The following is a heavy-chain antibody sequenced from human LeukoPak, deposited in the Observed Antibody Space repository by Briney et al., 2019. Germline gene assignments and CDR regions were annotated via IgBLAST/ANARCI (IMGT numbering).Heavy chain of an antibody. CDR2: ISYDGSNK. CDR1: GFPFSSYG. CDR3: AKDMYSYGHGYFDY. J-gene: IGHJ4*02. D-gene: IGHD5-18*01. V-gene: IGHV3-30*18. Sequence: PGGSLRPSCAASGFPFSSYGMHWVRQAPDKGLEWVAVISYDGSNKYYADSVKGRFTISRDNSKNTLHLQMNSLRAEDTAVYYCAKDMYSYGHGYFDYWGQGTLVTVSS.